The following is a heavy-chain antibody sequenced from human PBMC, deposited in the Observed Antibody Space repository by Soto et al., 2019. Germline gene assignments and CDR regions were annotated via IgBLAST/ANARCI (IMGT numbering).Heavy chain of an antibody. CDR1: GGTFSSYA. D-gene: IGHD2-2*01. CDR3: ARDLQVPAADYVMSGYYYYGMDV. J-gene: IGHJ6*02. CDR2: IIPIFGTA. Sequence: KVSCKASGGTFSSYAISWVRQAPGQGLEWMGGIIPIFGTANYAQKFQGRVTITADESTSTAYMELSSLRSEDTAVYYCARDLQVPAADYVMSGYYYYGMDVWGQGTTVTVSS. V-gene: IGHV1-69*01.